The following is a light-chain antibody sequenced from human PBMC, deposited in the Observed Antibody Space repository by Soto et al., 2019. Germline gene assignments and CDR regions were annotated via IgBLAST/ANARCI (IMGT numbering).Light chain of an antibody. CDR3: SSHGGANNFYV. CDR1: SSDFGAYNY. J-gene: IGLJ1*01. Sequence: TQPPSASGSPGQSVTISCTGTSSDFGAYNYVSWYQQHPGKVPKLIIYEVTKRPSGVPDRFSASKSGNTASLTVSGLQAEDEADYYCSSHGGANNFYVFGTGTNVTVL. V-gene: IGLV2-8*01. CDR2: EVT.